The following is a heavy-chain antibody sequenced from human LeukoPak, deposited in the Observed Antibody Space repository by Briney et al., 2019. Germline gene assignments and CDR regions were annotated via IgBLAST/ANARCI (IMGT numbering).Heavy chain of an antibody. V-gene: IGHV3-23*01. CDR1: GSTFSSYA. J-gene: IGHJ4*02. CDR2: ISGSGGST. D-gene: IGHD3-3*01. Sequence: GGSLRLSCAASGSTFSSYAMSWVRQAPGKGLEWVSAISGSGGSTYYADSVKGRFTISRDNSKNTLYLQMNSLRAEDTAVYYCAGHMYYDFWSGYPHFDYWGQGTLVTVSS. CDR3: AGHMYYDFWSGYPHFDY.